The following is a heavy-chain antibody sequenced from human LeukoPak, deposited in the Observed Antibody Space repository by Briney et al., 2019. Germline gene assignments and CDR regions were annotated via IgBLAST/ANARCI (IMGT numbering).Heavy chain of an antibody. CDR1: GYSISSGYY. J-gene: IGHJ4*02. CDR2: IYHSGIT. Sequence: SETLSLTCTVSGYSISSGYYWGWIRQPPGKGLEWIGTIYHSGITYYNPSLESRVTISVDTSKNQFSLKLTSVTAADTAVYFCAIVVSTSWAFDYWGQGTQVTVSS. CDR3: AIVVSTSWAFDY. D-gene: IGHD2-2*01. V-gene: IGHV4-38-2*02.